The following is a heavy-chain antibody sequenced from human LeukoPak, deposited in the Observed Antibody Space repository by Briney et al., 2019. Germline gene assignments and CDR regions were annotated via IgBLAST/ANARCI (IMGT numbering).Heavy chain of an antibody. CDR2: INPNSGGT. CDR1: GYTFTRYY. V-gene: IGHV1-2*02. Sequence: GASVKVSCKASGYTFTRYYMHWVRQAPGQGLGWMGWINPNSGGTNYAQKFQGRVTMTRDTSISTAYMELSRLRSDDTAVYYCASTGTYGDYCFDYWGQGTLVTVSS. D-gene: IGHD4-17*01. CDR3: ASTGTYGDYCFDY. J-gene: IGHJ4*02.